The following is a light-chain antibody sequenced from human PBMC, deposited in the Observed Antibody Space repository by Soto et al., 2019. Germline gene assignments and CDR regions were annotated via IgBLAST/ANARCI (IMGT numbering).Light chain of an antibody. CDR1: SSDVGAYNY. J-gene: IGLJ1*01. CDR2: DVS. Sequence: QSVLTQPASVSGSPGQSITISCTGTSSDVGAYNYVSWYQQHPGKAPKLMIYDVSNRPSGVSNLFSGSKSGNTASLTISGLQAEDEADYYCSSYTSSSALVFGTGTKLTVL. CDR3: SSYTSSSALV. V-gene: IGLV2-14*01.